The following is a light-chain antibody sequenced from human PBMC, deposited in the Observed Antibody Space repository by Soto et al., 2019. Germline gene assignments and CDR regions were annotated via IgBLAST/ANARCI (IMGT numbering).Light chain of an antibody. CDR1: QGISSS. V-gene: IGKV1-9*01. CDR3: QQLSTYPFT. J-gene: IGKJ5*01. CDR2: AAS. Sequence: IQLTQSPSSLSPSVGDIVTITCRASQGISSSLAWYQQKPGKAPNLLIYAASTLQSGVPSRFSGSGSGTDFTLTISSLQPEDFATYFCQQLSTYPFTFGQGTRLEIK.